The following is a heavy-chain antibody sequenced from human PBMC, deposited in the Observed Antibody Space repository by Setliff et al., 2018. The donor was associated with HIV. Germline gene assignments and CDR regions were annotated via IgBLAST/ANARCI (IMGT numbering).Heavy chain of an antibody. CDR3: AREWDTDMAHLDY. CDR2: ISHSGTT. CDR1: GGSFSGYY. V-gene: IGHV4-34*01. J-gene: IGHJ4*02. D-gene: IGHD5-18*01. Sequence: PSETLSLTCVVYGGSFSGYYLSWVRQPPGKGLEWIGEISHSGTTTYSPSLESRFTISRDNAKNSLYLQMTSLRAEDTAVYYCAREWDTDMAHLDYWGQGTMVTVSS.